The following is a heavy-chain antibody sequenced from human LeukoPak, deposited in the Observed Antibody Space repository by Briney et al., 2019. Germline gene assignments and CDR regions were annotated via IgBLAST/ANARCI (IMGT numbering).Heavy chain of an antibody. D-gene: IGHD6-19*01. CDR1: GFTFRSYG. CDR3: ARDQREQWLLVFDY. CDR2: IWFDGSNK. Sequence: GRSLRLSCAASGFTFRSYGMHWFRQVPGKGLEWVAVIWFDGSNKYYADSVKGRFTISRDNSKNTLYLEMNSLRAEDTAVYHCARDQREQWLLVFDYWGQGTLVTVSS. J-gene: IGHJ4*02. V-gene: IGHV3-33*01.